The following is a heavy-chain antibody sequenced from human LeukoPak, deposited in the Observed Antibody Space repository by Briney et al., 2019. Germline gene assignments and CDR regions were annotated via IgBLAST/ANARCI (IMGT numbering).Heavy chain of an antibody. D-gene: IGHD2-21*02. Sequence: GGSLRLSCAASGFTFSSYEMNWVRQAPGKGLEWVSYISSSGSTIYYADPVKGRFTISRDNDKNSLYLQMNSLRAEDTAVYYCASARVVTSTPDYWGQGTLVTVSS. V-gene: IGHV3-48*03. CDR1: GFTFSSYE. J-gene: IGHJ4*02. CDR2: ISSSGSTI. CDR3: ASARVVTSTPDY.